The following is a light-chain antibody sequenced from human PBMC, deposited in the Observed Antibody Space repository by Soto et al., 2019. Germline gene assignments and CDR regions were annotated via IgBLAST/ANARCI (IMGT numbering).Light chain of an antibody. J-gene: IGKJ4*01. CDR1: QSLSNK. Sequence: ELVMTQSPATLSLSPGERASLSCRASQSLSNKLAWYPQKPGQAPRLLIYGASTRATDIPDRFSAGGSGTEVTLTISSLHSENFAGYYCQQDDNWPLTGVGVTKVDIK. CDR2: GAS. V-gene: IGKV3-15*01. CDR3: QQDDNWPLT.